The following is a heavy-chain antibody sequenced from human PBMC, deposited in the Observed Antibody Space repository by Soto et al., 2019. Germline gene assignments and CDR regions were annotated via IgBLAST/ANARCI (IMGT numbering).Heavy chain of an antibody. Sequence: SVKVSCKTSGFTFNVYGIHWVRQAPGQGLEWVGGLIPIYDAPYYGQKFQDRVTITADKSTTTVHLELSSLRSEDTAVYFCARVRDPHLDHYGLDVWGQGTTVTVSS. CDR1: GFTFNVYG. V-gene: IGHV1-69*06. J-gene: IGHJ6*02. CDR2: LIPIYDAP. CDR3: ARVRDPHLDHYGLDV.